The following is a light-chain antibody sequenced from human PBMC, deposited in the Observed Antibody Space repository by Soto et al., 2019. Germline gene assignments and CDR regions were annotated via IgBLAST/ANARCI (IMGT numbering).Light chain of an antibody. Sequence: DIQMTQSPSTLSASVGDRVTITCRASQSISSWLAWYQQKPGKAPKLLIYDASILESGVPSRFSGSGSGTEFTLTIGSLQPDDVATYYCQQYNSYSRTVGQGTKVEIK. CDR1: QSISSW. CDR3: QQYNSYSRT. V-gene: IGKV1-5*01. J-gene: IGKJ1*01. CDR2: DAS.